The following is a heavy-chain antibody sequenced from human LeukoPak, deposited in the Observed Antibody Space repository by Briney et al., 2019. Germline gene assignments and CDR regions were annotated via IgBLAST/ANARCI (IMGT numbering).Heavy chain of an antibody. J-gene: IGHJ4*02. CDR1: GFTVSGNY. D-gene: IGHD2-2*01. CDR2: IYSGGDT. V-gene: IGHV3-53*01. Sequence: PGGSLRLSCAASGFTVSGNYMSWVRQAPGKGLEWISLIYSGGDTYYPDSVRGRFTISRDNSKNTLYLQMNSLGAEDTAVYYCARGPPACSTNCYGYLDHWGQGTLVTVSS. CDR3: ARGPPACSTNCYGYLDH.